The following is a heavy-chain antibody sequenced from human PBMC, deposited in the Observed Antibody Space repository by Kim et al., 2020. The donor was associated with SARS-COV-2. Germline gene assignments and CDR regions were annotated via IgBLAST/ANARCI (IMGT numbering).Heavy chain of an antibody. CDR3: ARVGKQQLAPGDD. Sequence: YAQGFTGRFVFSLDTSVSTAYLQISSLKAEDTAVYYCARVGKQQLAPGDDWGQGTLVTVSS. J-gene: IGHJ4*02. V-gene: IGHV7-4-1*02. D-gene: IGHD6-13*01.